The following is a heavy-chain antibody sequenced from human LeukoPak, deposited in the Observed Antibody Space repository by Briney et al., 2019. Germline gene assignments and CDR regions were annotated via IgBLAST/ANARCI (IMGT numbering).Heavy chain of an antibody. Sequence: SETLSLTCTVSGGSISSYYWSWIRQPPGKGLEWIGYIYYSGSTNYNPSLKSRVTISVDTSKNQFSLKLSSVTAADTAVYYCARDLIGSGAGFDYCGQGTLVTVSS. CDR3: ARDLIGSGAGFDY. CDR1: GGSISSYY. V-gene: IGHV4-59*01. J-gene: IGHJ4*02. D-gene: IGHD3-10*01. CDR2: IYYSGST.